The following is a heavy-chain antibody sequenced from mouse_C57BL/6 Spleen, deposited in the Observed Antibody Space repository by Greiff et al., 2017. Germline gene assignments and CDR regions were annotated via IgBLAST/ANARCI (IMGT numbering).Heavy chain of an antibody. CDR2: IDPETGGT. J-gene: IGHJ2*01. CDR3: TKWDYYGCLDY. CDR1: GYTFTDYE. V-gene: IGHV1-15*01. Sequence: QVQLKESGAELVRPGASVTLSCKASGYTFTDYEMHWVKQTPVHGLEWIGAIDPETGGTAYNQKFKGKAILTADKSSSTAYMELRSLTSEDSAVYYCTKWDYYGCLDYWVQGTTLTVSS. D-gene: IGHD1-1*01.